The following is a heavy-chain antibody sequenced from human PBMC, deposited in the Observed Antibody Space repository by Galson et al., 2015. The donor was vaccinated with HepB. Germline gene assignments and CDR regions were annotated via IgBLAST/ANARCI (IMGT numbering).Heavy chain of an antibody. CDR1: GFTFSSYA. D-gene: IGHD6-13*01. CDR3: AKDSSSWSSHADY. V-gene: IGHV3-23*01. Sequence: SLRLSCAASGFTFSSYAMSWVCQAPGKGLEWVSAISGSGGSTYYADSVKGRFTISRDNSKNTLYLQMNSLRAEDTAVYYCAKDSSSWSSHADYWGQGTLVTVSS. J-gene: IGHJ4*02. CDR2: ISGSGGST.